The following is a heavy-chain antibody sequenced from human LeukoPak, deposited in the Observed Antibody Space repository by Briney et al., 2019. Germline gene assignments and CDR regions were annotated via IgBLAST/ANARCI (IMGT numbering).Heavy chain of an antibody. CDR2: IKPDGSLI. D-gene: IGHD2-2*01. Sequence: GGSLRLSCAASGFTFSSYWMTWVRQGPGKGLEWVANIKPDGSLIYYVDSVKGRFTISRDNAKNSLYLQMNSLRAEDTAVYYCARGGSDCSSTSCYPFDYWGQGTLVTVSS. CDR3: ARGGSDCSSTSCYPFDY. CDR1: GFTFSSYW. J-gene: IGHJ4*02. V-gene: IGHV3-7*01.